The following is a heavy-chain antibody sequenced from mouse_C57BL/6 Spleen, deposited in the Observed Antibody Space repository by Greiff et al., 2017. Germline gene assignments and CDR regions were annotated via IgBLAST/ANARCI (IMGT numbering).Heavy chain of an antibody. J-gene: IGHJ3*01. D-gene: IGHD3-2*02. CDR2: INPNNGGT. CDR3: ARGGKFSQAWFAY. Sequence: EVQLQQSGPELVKPGASVKIPCKASGYTFTDYNMDWVQQSHGKSLEWIGDINPNNGGTIYNQKFKGKATLTVDKSSSTAYMELRSLTSEDTAVYYCARGGKFSQAWFAYWGQGTLVTVSA. CDR1: GYTFTDYN. V-gene: IGHV1-18*01.